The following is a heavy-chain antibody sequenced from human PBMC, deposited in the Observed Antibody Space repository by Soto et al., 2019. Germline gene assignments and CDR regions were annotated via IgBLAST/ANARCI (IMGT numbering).Heavy chain of an antibody. CDR3: SRPRIRSGYYPGPFQH. CDR1: GFTFGDFA. Sequence: GGSLRLSCTASGFTFGDFAMSWIRQAPGKGLECVGFIRSKAYGGTTEYAASVKGRFTISRDDSKSIAYLQMNSLKTEDTAVYYCSRPRIRSGYYPGPFQHWGQGTLVTVSS. J-gene: IGHJ1*01. D-gene: IGHD3-22*01. V-gene: IGHV3-49*03. CDR2: IRSKAYGGTT.